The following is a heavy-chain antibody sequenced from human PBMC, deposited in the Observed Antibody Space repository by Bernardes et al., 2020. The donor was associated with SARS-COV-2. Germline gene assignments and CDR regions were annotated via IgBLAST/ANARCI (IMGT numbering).Heavy chain of an antibody. CDR2: ISENDLRR. Sequence: GGSLRLSCTASGFNFKKFAMNWVRQAPGKGLEWVSSISENDLRRQYTQSVKGRFTVSRDDAKETLYLQMNSLRTEDTAVYYCAKESIYYDSSDSDAFDTWGPGTKVTVSS. CDR1: GFNFKKFA. D-gene: IGHD3-22*01. CDR3: AKESIYYDSSDSDAFDT. J-gene: IGHJ3*02. V-gene: IGHV3-23*01.